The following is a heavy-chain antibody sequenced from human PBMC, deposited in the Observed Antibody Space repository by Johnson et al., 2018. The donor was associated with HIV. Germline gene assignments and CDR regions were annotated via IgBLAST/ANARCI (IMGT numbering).Heavy chain of an antibody. CDR2: IYSGGST. V-gene: IGHV3-53*01. CDR1: GFTVSSNY. CDR3: AREELEPDVFDI. J-gene: IGHJ3*02. D-gene: IGHD1-1*01. Sequence: VQLVESGGGMVQPGGSLRLSCAASGFTVSSNYMSWVRQAPGKGLEWVSVIYSGGSTYYADSVKGRFTISRDNSKNTLYLQMNSLRAEDTAVYYCAREELEPDVFDIWGQGTMVTVSS.